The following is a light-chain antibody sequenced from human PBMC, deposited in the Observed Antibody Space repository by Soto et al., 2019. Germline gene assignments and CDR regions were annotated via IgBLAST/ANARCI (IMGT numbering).Light chain of an antibody. CDR3: CSYAGYYTWV. CDR2: DVS. Sequence: QSALTQPRSVSGSPGQSVTISCTGTSSDVGGYNFVSWYQQHPGKAPKLMIYDVSKQPSGVPDRFSGSKSGNTASLTISGLQAEDEADYYCCSYAGYYTWVFGGGTKVTVL. J-gene: IGLJ3*02. V-gene: IGLV2-11*01. CDR1: SSDVGGYNF.